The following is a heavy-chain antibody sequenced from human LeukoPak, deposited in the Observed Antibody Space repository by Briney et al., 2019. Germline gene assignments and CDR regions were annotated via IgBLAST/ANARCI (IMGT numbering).Heavy chain of an antibody. J-gene: IGHJ4*02. D-gene: IGHD3-16*01. Sequence: SVKVSCKASGGTFSSYAISWVRQAPGQGLEWMGGIIPIFGTANYAQKFQGRVTITADESTSTAYMELSSLRSEDTAVYYCAKDRWTEVDAFDIWGQGTLVTVSS. CDR2: IIPIFGTA. V-gene: IGHV1-69*13. CDR3: AKDRWTEVDAFDI. CDR1: GGTFSSYA.